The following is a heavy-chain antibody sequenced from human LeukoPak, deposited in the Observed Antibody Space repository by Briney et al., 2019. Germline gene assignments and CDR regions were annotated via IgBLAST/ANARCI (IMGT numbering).Heavy chain of an antibody. D-gene: IGHD3-3*01. V-gene: IGHV3-21*01. CDR3: ARDPGDFWSGYHDY. Sequence: PGGSLRLSCGASGFTFSSHGMNWVRQAPGKGLEWVSSISSSSSYIYYADSVKGRFTISRDNAKNSLYLQMNSLRAEDTAVYYCARDPGDFWSGYHDYWGQGTLVTVSS. CDR1: GFTFSSHG. CDR2: ISSSSSYI. J-gene: IGHJ4*01.